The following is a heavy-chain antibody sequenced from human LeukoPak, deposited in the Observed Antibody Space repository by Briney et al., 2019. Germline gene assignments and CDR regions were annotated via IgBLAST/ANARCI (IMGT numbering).Heavy chain of an antibody. CDR3: ARHGGGYSYDYRYFDI. Sequence: SETLSLTCTVSGGSISSYSYYWGWIRQPPGKGLEWIGTIYYSGTTYYNPSLKSRVTISVDTSKNHFSLRLTSVTAADTAFYYRARHGGGYSYDYRYFDISGRGTPVTVSS. V-gene: IGHV4-39*01. J-gene: IGHJ2*01. CDR1: GGSISSYSYY. CDR2: IYYSGTT. D-gene: IGHD5-18*01.